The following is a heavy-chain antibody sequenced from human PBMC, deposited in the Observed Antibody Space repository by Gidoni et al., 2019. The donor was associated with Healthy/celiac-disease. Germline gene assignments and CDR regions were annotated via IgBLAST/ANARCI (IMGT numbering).Heavy chain of an antibody. CDR1: GGSISSSSYY. V-gene: IGHV4-39*01. CDR2: IYYSGST. J-gene: IGHJ4*02. Sequence: QLQLQESGPGLVKPSETLSLTCTVSGGSISSSSYYWGWIRQPPGKGLAWIGSIYYSGSTYYNPSLKSRVTISVDTSKNQFSLKLSSVTAADTAVYYCARRNDDYGDLAFDYWGQGTLVTVSS. D-gene: IGHD4-17*01. CDR3: ARRNDDYGDLAFDY.